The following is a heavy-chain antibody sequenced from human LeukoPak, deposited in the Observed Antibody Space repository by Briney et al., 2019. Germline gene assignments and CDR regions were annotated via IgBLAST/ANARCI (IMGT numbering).Heavy chain of an antibody. J-gene: IGHJ5*02. CDR3: ARDEGYCSSTSCRPLNWFAP. V-gene: IGHV4-31*03. CDR2: IYYSGST. D-gene: IGHD2-2*01. CDR1: GGSISSGGYY. Sequence: SQTLSLTCTVSGGSISSGGYYWSWIRQHPGKGLEWIGYIYYSGSTYYNPSLKSRVTISVDTSKNQFSLKLSSVTAADTAVYYCARDEGYCSSTSCRPLNWFAPWGQGTLVTVSS.